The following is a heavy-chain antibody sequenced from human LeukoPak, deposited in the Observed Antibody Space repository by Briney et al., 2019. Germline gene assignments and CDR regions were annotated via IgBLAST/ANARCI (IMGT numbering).Heavy chain of an antibody. V-gene: IGHV4-34*01. CDR3: ARGLWFGP. CDR2: INHSGST. CDR1: GGSFSDYY. J-gene: IGHJ5*02. Sequence: SETLSLTCAVNGGSFSDYYWSWIRQPPGKGLEWIGEINHSGSTNYNPSLKSRVTISVDTSKNQFSLKLSSVTAADTAVYYCARGLWFGPWGQGTLVTVSS.